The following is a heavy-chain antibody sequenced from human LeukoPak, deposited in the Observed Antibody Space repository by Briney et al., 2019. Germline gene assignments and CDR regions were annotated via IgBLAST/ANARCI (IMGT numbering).Heavy chain of an antibody. V-gene: IGHV1-69*13. CDR1: GGTFSSYA. D-gene: IGHD2-2*01. Sequence: ASVKVSCKASGGTFSSYAISWVRQAPGQGLEWMGGIIPIFGTANYAQKFQGRVTITADESTSTAYMELSRLRSDDTAVYYCARTRYCSSTSCYGYYYYMDVWGKGTTVTVSS. CDR3: ARTRYCSSTSCYGYYYYMDV. J-gene: IGHJ6*03. CDR2: IIPIFGTA.